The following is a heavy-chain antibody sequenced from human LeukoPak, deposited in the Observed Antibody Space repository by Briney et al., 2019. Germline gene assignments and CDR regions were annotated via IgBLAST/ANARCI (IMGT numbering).Heavy chain of an antibody. Sequence: GGSLRLSCAASGFTVSNIYMSWVRQAPGKGLEWVSIIDSGDSTYYADSVKGRFTISRDNSKNTLYLQMNSLRAEDTAVYYCARSGFGVLYYYGMDVGGQGTTVTVSS. J-gene: IGHJ6*02. CDR3: ARSGFGVLYYYGMDV. CDR1: GFTVSNIY. D-gene: IGHD3-10*01. V-gene: IGHV3-66*01. CDR2: IDSGDST.